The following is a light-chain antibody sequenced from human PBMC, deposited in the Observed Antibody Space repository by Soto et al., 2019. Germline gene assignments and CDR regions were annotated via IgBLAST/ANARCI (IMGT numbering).Light chain of an antibody. CDR3: QQYYAIPRT. V-gene: IGKV4-1*01. Sequence: DIVMTQSPDSLAVSLGERAIINCKSSQSVLDRSNNKNYLTWYQQKPGQPPKPLIYWASTREFGVPDRFSGSGSGTDFTLTISSLQAGDVALYYCQQYYAIPRTFGQGTKVEIK. J-gene: IGKJ1*01. CDR2: WAS. CDR1: QSVLDRSNNKNY.